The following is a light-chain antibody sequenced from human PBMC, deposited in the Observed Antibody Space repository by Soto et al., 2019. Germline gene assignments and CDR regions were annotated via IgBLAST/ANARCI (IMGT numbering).Light chain of an antibody. CDR1: SSDVGGYNY. CDR3: SSYTSSSAYV. J-gene: IGLJ1*01. CDR2: DVN. V-gene: IGLV2-14*03. Sequence: QSALTQPASVSGXXXXSITXXXTXTSSDVGGYNYVSWYQQHPGKAPKLMIYDVNNRPSGVSNRFSGSKSGNTASLTISGLQAEDEADYYCSSYTSSSAYVFGTGTKLTVL.